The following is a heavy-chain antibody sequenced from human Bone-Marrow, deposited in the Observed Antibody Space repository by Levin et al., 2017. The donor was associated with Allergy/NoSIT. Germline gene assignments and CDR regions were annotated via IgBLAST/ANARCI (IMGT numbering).Heavy chain of an antibody. D-gene: IGHD3-22*01. CDR2: ISYSGSTI. CDR1: GFTFSDYY. V-gene: IGHV3-11*01. J-gene: IGHJ4*02. CDR3: ARDRSRGNYDTLNY. Sequence: GGSLRLSCAASGFTFSDYYMSWIRQAPGKGLEWVSYISYSGSTIYYADSVKGRFTISRDNAKNSVYLQMNSLRVEDTAVYYCARDRSRGNYDTLNYWGQGTLVTVSS.